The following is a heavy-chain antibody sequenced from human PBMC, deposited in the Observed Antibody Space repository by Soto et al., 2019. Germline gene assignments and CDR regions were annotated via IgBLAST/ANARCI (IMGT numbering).Heavy chain of an antibody. CDR2: ISAYDGNT. J-gene: IGHJ6*02. V-gene: IGHV1-18*01. D-gene: IGHD3-10*01. Sequence: ASVKVSCKASGGTFSNYAITWVRQAPGQGLEWLGWISAYDGNTNYAQILQGRVSMTTDTSTNTAYMEVRSLRSDDTAMYYCARAGDSERVIDNSGVDVWGQGTTVTVSS. CDR1: GGTFSNYA. CDR3: ARAGDSERVIDNSGVDV.